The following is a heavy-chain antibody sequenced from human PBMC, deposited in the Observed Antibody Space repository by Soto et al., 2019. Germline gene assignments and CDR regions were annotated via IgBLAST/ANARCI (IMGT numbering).Heavy chain of an antibody. J-gene: IGHJ4*02. CDR3: AGPIKYYETSGCQQRCFDY. CDR1: GGSPSSSPYY. V-gene: IGHV4-39*01. D-gene: IGHD3-22*01. CDR2: IYYSGST. Sequence: PSETLSRNCSVSGGSPSSSPYYWGWILHPPWKWLEWLVTIYYSGSTAYNPCLKSLVIISVYTSNNPLFLNVRGVVAADTAVYYCAGPIKYYETSGCQQRCFDYSGQGTQVTVS.